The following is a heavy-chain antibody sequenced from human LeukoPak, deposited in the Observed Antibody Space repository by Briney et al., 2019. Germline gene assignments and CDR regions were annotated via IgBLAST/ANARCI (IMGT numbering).Heavy chain of an antibody. CDR1: GYTFTSYD. V-gene: IGHV1-18*01. CDR2: ISAYNGNT. D-gene: IGHD3-10*01. CDR3: ARGMVRGVKDY. J-gene: IGHJ4*02. Sequence: GASVKVSCKASGYTFTSYDINWVRQATGQGLEWMGWISAYNGNTNYAQKLQGRVTMTTDTSTSTAYMELRSLRSDDTAVYYCARGMVRGVKDYWGQGTLVTVSS.